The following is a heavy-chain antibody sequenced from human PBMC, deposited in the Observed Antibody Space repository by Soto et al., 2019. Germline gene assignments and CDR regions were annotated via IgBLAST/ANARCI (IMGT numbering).Heavy chain of an antibody. CDR2: VSADSGNT. J-gene: IGHJ4*02. CDR3: ATTGYTSGWADY. D-gene: IGHD6-19*01. Sequence: GASVKVSCKASGYTFTSYAMHWVRQASGQRLEWMGWVSADSGNTKYSQKFQGRVTITRDTSVRTAYMELSSLTSEDTAVYYCATTGYTSGWADYWGQGTPVTVSS. CDR1: GYTFTSYA. V-gene: IGHV1-3*01.